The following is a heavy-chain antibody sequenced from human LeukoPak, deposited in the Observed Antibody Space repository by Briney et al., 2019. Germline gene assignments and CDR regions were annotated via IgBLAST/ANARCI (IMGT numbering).Heavy chain of an antibody. CDR3: ARDGYSSSLNGSSGIRY. V-gene: IGHV4-31*03. CDR1: GGSISSGGYY. D-gene: IGHD6-13*01. J-gene: IGHJ4*02. Sequence: TLSLTCTVSGGSISSGGYYWSWIRQHPGKGLEWIGYIYYSGSTYYNLSLKSRVTISVDTPKHQFSLKLSSVTAADTAVYYCARDGYSSSLNGSSGIRYWGQGTLVTVSS. CDR2: IYYSGST.